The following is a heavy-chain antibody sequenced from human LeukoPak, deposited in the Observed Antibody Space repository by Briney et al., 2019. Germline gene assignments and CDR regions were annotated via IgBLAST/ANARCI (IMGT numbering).Heavy chain of an antibody. CDR1: GFTFSSYW. CDR3: ARVAPYCSGGSCGYLYYYYYYYVDV. CDR2: IKQDGSEK. Sequence: GGSLRLSCAASGFTFSSYWMSWVRQAPGKGLEWVANIKQDGSEKYYVDSVKGRFTISRDNAKNSLYLQMNSLRAEDTALYYCARVAPYCSGGSCGYLYYYYYYYVDVWGKGTTVTVSS. J-gene: IGHJ6*03. V-gene: IGHV3-7*03. D-gene: IGHD2-15*01.